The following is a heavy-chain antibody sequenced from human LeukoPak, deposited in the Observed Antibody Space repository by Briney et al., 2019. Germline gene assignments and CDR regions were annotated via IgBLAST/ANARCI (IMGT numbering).Heavy chain of an antibody. V-gene: IGHV4-39*01. CDR3: ARHVGIAVAVTNFDY. D-gene: IGHD6-19*01. CDR1: GGSISSSSYY. Sequence: PSETLSLTCTVSGGSISSSSYYWGWIRQPPGKGLEWIGSIYYSGRTYYNPSLKSRVTISVDTSKNQFSLKLSSVTAADTAVYYCARHVGIAVAVTNFDYWGQGTLVTVSS. CDR2: IYYSGRT. J-gene: IGHJ4*02.